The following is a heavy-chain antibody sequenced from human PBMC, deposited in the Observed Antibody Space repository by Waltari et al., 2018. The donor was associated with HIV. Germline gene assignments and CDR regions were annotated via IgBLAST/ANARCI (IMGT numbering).Heavy chain of an antibody. CDR1: GYTFTGYY. V-gene: IGHV1-2*02. Sequence: QVQLVQSGAEVKKPGASVKVSCKSSGYTFTGYYMHWVRQAPRQGREWMGWINPNSGGTNYAQKFQGRGTMTRDTSISTAYMELSRLRSDDTAVYYCARGFSGSYKVDYWGQGTLVTVSS. CDR3: ARGFSGSYKVDY. J-gene: IGHJ4*02. CDR2: INPNSGGT. D-gene: IGHD1-26*01.